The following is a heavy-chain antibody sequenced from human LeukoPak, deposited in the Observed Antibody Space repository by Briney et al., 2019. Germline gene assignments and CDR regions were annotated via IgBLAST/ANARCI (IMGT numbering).Heavy chain of an antibody. D-gene: IGHD4-11*01. J-gene: IGHJ4*02. CDR3: ARRHDYSNYPDY. V-gene: IGHV3-21*01. CDR1: GFIFSRYG. Sequence: GGSLRLSCEASGFIFSRYGMNWVRQAPGKGLEWVSSISSSSSYIYYADSVKGRFTISRDNAKNSLYLQMNSLRAEDTAVYYCARRHDYSNYPDYWGQGTLVTVSS. CDR2: ISSSSSYI.